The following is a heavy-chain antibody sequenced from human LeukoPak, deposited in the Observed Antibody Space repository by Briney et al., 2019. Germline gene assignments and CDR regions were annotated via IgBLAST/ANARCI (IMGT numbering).Heavy chain of an antibody. CDR3: ARDTTRRYCSSTSCYVAYYYGMDV. V-gene: IGHV3-48*01. Sequence: PGGSLRLSCAASGFTFSSYSMNWDRQAPGKGLEWVSYISSSSSTIYYADSVKGRFTISRDNAKNSLYLQMNSLRAEDTAVYYCARDTTRRYCSSTSCYVAYYYGMDVWGQGTTVTVSS. J-gene: IGHJ6*02. D-gene: IGHD2-2*01. CDR1: GFTFSSYS. CDR2: ISSSSSTI.